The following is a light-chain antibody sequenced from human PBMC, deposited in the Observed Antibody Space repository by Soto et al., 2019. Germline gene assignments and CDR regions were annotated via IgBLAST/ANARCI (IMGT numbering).Light chain of an antibody. Sequence: EIVMTQSPATLSVSPGERATLSCRASQDISDNLAWFQQKPAQAPRLVIYASTRATGIPARFSGSGSVTEFTLTISSLQSEDFAVHYCKSYYKWPLTFDQGTELEIK. CDR2: AS. J-gene: IGKJ2*01. CDR1: QDISDN. V-gene: IGKV3-15*01. CDR3: KSYYKWPLT.